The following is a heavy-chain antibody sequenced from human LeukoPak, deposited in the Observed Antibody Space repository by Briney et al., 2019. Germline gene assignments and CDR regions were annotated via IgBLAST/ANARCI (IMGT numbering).Heavy chain of an antibody. CDR3: ARGQVLPGVVVPAFDY. Sequence: SETLSLTCTVSGGSISSSSYYWGWIRQPPGKGLEWIGSIYYSGSTYYNPSLKSRVTISVDTSKNQFSLKLRSVTAADTAVYYCARGQVLPGVVVPAFDYWGQGTLVTVSS. J-gene: IGHJ4*02. D-gene: IGHD2-2*01. CDR2: IYYSGST. V-gene: IGHV4-39*07. CDR1: GGSISSSSYY.